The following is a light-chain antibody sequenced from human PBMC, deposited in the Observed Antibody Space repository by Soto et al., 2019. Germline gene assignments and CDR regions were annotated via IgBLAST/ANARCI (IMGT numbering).Light chain of an antibody. J-gene: IGKJ1*01. Sequence: DIQMTQSPSSLSASVGDRVTITCRAGQSISSYLNWYQQKPGKAPKLLIYAASSLQSGVPSRFSGSGSGTDFTLTISSLQPEDFATYYCQHGRTFGQGTKVEIK. V-gene: IGKV1-39*01. CDR1: QSISSY. CDR2: AAS. CDR3: QHGRT.